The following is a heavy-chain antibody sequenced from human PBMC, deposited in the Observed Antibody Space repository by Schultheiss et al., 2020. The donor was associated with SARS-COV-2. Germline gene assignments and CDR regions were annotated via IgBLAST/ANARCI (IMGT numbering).Heavy chain of an antibody. J-gene: IGHJ6*02. D-gene: IGHD5-24*01. CDR1: GASISSDGYY. V-gene: IGHV4-31*03. Sequence: SETLSLTCTVSGASISSDGYYWSWIRQHPGKGLQWIGYIYYSGSTYYNPSLKSRVTISVDTSKNQFSLKLSSVTAADTAVYYCARVMDYGMDVWGQGTTVTVSS. CDR3: ARVMDYGMDV. CDR2: IYYSGST.